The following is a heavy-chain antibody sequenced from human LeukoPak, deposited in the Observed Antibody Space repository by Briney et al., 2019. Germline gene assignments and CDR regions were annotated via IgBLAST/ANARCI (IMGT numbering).Heavy chain of an antibody. J-gene: IGHJ5*02. CDR1: GITFSSYG. Sequence: GGSLRLSCAASGITFSSYGMSWVRQAPGKGLEWVSYISNSGSSIYYADSVKGRFTTSRDNAKSSLYLQMNSLRAEDTAVYYCAKGLYYYDSSGFPAWGQGTLVTVSS. V-gene: IGHV3-21*05. CDR3: AKGLYYYDSSGFPA. CDR2: ISNSGSSI. D-gene: IGHD3-22*01.